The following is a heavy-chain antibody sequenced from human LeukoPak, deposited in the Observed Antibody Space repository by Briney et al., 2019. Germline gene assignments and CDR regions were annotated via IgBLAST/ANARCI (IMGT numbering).Heavy chain of an antibody. J-gene: IGHJ4*02. Sequence: ASVKVSCKASGYTFSSYYMHWVRQAPGQGLEWMGIINPSGGSTSYAQKFQGRVTMTRDTSTRTVYMELSSLRSEDTAVYYCAREQLVGGVYFDYWGQGTLVTVSS. CDR1: GYTFSSYY. CDR2: INPSGGST. V-gene: IGHV1-46*01. D-gene: IGHD6-6*01. CDR3: AREQLVGGVYFDY.